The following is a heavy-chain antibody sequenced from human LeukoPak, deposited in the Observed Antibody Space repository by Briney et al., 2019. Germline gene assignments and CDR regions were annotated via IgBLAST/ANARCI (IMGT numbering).Heavy chain of an antibody. V-gene: IGHV3-7*01. CDR3: AKEGDYPILTYDS. CDR1: GFTFSSYI. CDR2: VKQDGSEK. J-gene: IGHJ5*01. D-gene: IGHD4-17*01. Sequence: GGSLRLSCAASGFTFSSYIMSWVRQAPGKGLEWVANVKQDGSEKYYVDSVKGRFTISRDNVKNSLYLQMNSLRAEDTAVYYCAKEGDYPILTYDSWGQGALVTVSS.